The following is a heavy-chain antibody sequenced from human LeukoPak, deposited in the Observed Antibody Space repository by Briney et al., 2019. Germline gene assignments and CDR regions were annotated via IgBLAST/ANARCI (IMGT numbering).Heavy chain of an antibody. Sequence: PGGSLRLSCAASGFTFSSYAMSWVRQAPGKGLEWVSAISGSGGSTYYADSVKGRFTISRDNSKNTLYLQMNSLRAEDTAVYYCANTYYYDSSGYYGVYWGQGTLVTVSS. J-gene: IGHJ4*02. CDR1: GFTFSSYA. V-gene: IGHV3-23*01. D-gene: IGHD3-22*01. CDR3: ANTYYYDSSGYYGVY. CDR2: ISGSGGST.